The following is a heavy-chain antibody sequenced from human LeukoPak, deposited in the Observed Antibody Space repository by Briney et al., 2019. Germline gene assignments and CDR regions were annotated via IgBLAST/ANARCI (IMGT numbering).Heavy chain of an antibody. V-gene: IGHV4-59*08. D-gene: IGHD2-21*02. J-gene: IGHJ5*02. CDR3: ARQVGVTTVYNWFDP. CDR1: GGSISSYY. Sequence: PSETLSLTCTVSGGSISSYYWSWIRQPPGKGLEWIGYIYYSGSTNYNPSLKSRVTISVDTSKNQFSLKLSSVTAAGTAVYYCARQVGVTTVYNWFDPWGQGTLVTVSS. CDR2: IYYSGST.